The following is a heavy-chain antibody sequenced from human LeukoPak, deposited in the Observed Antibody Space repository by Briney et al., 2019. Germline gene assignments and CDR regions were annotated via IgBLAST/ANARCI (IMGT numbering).Heavy chain of an antibody. CDR1: GFTFSSYW. V-gene: IGHV3-66*01. CDR2: IYSGGST. CDR3: ATIDY. J-gene: IGHJ4*02. Sequence: GGSLRLSCAASGFTFSSYWMTWVRQAAGKGLEWVSVIYSGGSTYYADSVKGRFTISRDNSKNTLYLQMNSLRAEDTAVYYCATIDYWGQGTLVTVSS.